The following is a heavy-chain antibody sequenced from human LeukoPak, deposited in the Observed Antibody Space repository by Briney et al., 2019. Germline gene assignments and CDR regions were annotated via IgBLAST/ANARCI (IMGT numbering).Heavy chain of an antibody. D-gene: IGHD3-3*01. Sequence: SETLSLTCTVSGGSISSYYWSWIRQPPGKGLEWIGYVSYTGSTTYNTSLKSRVTISVDTSKNHFSLNLSYVTPADTAVCYCARVMEGDYGGMDVWGQGTTVTVSS. CDR1: GGSISSYY. J-gene: IGHJ6*02. V-gene: IGHV4-59*01. CDR3: ARVMEGDYGGMDV. CDR2: VSYTGST.